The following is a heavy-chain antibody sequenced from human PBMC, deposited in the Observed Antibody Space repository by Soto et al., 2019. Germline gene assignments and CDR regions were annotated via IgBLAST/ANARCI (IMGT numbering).Heavy chain of an antibody. CDR3: AKVGSQRIVVVPSKPHTMVRGAFDY. CDR2: ISGSGGST. J-gene: IGHJ4*02. Sequence: GGSLRLSCAASGFTFSSYAMSWVRQAPGKGLEWVSAISGSGGSTYYADSVKGRFTISRDNSKNTLYLQMNSLRAEDTAVYYCAKVGSQRIVVVPSKPHTMVRGAFDYWGQGTLVTVSS. D-gene: IGHD3-10*01. V-gene: IGHV3-23*01. CDR1: GFTFSSYA.